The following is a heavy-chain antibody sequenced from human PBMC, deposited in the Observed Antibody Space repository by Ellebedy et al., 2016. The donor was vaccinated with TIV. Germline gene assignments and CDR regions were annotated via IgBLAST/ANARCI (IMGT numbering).Heavy chain of an antibody. J-gene: IGHJ6*02. D-gene: IGHD3-3*01. Sequence: ASVKVSCKVSGYTLTELSMHWVRQAPGKGLEWMGGFDPEDGETIYAQKFQGRVTMTEDTSTDTAYMELSSLRSEDTAVYYCATQPIRLLWGGPYGMDVWGQGTTVTVSS. CDR2: FDPEDGET. CDR1: GYTLTELS. CDR3: ATQPIRLLWGGPYGMDV. V-gene: IGHV1-24*01.